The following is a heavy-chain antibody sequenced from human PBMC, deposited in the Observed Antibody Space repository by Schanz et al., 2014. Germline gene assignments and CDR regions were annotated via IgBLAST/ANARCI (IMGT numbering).Heavy chain of an antibody. CDR2: ISPTGSST. CDR3: AKHVRSLTGNDY. CDR1: GFTFSSYA. J-gene: IGHJ4*02. D-gene: IGHD3-9*01. V-gene: IGHV3-23*04. Sequence: EGQLVESGGGLVQPGGSLRVSCAASGFTFSSYAMTWVRQAPGKGLEWVSNISPTGSSTYYADSVKGRFTISRDNSKNTLYLQVNSLRAEDTAVYYCAKHVRSLTGNDYWGQGTLVTVSS.